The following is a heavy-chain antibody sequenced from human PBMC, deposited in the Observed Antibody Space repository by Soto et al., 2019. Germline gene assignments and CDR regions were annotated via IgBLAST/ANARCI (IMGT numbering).Heavy chain of an antibody. V-gene: IGHV1-18*01. CDR1: GYTFTSYG. D-gene: IGHD1-7*01. CDR2: ISAYNGNT. CDR3: ARDLWGMELLSWFDP. J-gene: IGHJ5*02. Sequence: ASVKVSCKASGYTFTSYGISWVRQAPGQGLEWMGWISAYNGNTNYAQKLQGRVTMTTDTSTSTAYMELRSLRSDDTAVYYCARDLWGMELLSWFDPWVQGTLVTVSS.